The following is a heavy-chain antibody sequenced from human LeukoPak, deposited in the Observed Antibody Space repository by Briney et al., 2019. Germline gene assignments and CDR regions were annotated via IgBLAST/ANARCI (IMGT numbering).Heavy chain of an antibody. CDR3: ARGIGDWAYYYYGMDV. CDR1: GFTFSSYW. V-gene: IGHV3-74*01. Sequence: GGSLRLSCAASGFTFSSYWMHWVRQAPGKGLVWVSCINSDGSGTSYADSVKGRFTISRDNAKNTLYLQVNSLRVEDTAVYYCARGIGDWAYYYYGMDVWGQGTTVTVSS. CDR2: INSDGSGT. D-gene: IGHD2-21*02. J-gene: IGHJ6*02.